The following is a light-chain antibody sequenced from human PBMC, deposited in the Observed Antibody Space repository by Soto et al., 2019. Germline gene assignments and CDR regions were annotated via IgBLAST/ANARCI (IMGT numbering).Light chain of an antibody. V-gene: IGKV3-11*01. CDR3: QQRSNWPLT. CDR2: DAS. Sequence: EIVLTQSPATLSLSPGERATLSCWASQSVSSYLAWYQQNPGQAPRLLIYDASNRATGIPARFSGSGSGTDFTLTITSLEPEDFAVYYCQQRSNWPLTFGGGTKVEIK. J-gene: IGKJ4*01. CDR1: QSVSSY.